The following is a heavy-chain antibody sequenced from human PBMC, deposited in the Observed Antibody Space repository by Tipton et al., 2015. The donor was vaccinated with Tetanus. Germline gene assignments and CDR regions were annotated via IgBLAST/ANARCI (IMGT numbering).Heavy chain of an antibody. D-gene: IGHD1-1*01. CDR2: IHPSGIV. Sequence: LRLSCAVYGGPFSGYYCTWIRQSPGKGLEWIGEIHPSGIVSYTPSLKSRVAILLDTSANQFSLKLTSVTAADTAVYYCARGEDQYKSGNHWGQGTPVTVSS. V-gene: IGHV4-34*01. J-gene: IGHJ5*02. CDR1: GGPFSGYY. CDR3: ARGEDQYKSGNH.